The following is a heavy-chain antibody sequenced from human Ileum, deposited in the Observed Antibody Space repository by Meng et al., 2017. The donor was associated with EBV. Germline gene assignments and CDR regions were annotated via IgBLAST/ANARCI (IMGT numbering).Heavy chain of an antibody. J-gene: IGHJ4*02. CDR1: GDSISSNNW. CDR3: ARGSDYVWGI. Sequence: QWHVQEPGPGLVKPSGTLSLTCAVSGDSISSNNWWSWVRQSPGKGLEWIAEIHHSGTTTYNPSLKSRVTISVDKSENHFSLKLTSVTAADTAVYYCARGSDYVWGIWGQGTLVTASS. CDR2: IHHSGTT. V-gene: IGHV4-4*02. D-gene: IGHD3-16*01.